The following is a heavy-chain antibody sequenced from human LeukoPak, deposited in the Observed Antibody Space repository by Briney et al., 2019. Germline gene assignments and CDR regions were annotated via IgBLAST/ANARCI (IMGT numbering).Heavy chain of an antibody. CDR3: AKVQLERRVLLPNFDY. CDR1: GFTFSNYN. D-gene: IGHD1-1*01. V-gene: IGHV3-48*02. J-gene: IGHJ4*02. CDR2: ISGSSDTV. Sequence: GGSLRLSCAASGFTFSNYNMNWVRQAPGKGLEWVSYISGSSDTVFYPDSVRGRFTISRDNAKNSLYLQMYSLRDDDTAVYYCAKVQLERRVLLPNFDYWGQGTPVTVSS.